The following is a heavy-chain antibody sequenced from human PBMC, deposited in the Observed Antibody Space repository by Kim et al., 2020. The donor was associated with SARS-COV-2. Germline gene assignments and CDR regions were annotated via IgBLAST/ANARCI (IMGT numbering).Heavy chain of an antibody. CDR1: GFIFSNLA. Sequence: GGSLRLSCTASGFIFSNLAMSWVRQAPGKGLEWVSVISENGGSTYFAESVSGRFTISRDNSKNTLYLQMNNLRVEDTAVYYCGKGHAMDVWGQGTTVTVSS. V-gene: IGHV3-23*01. CDR2: ISENGGST. CDR3: GKGHAMDV. J-gene: IGHJ6*02.